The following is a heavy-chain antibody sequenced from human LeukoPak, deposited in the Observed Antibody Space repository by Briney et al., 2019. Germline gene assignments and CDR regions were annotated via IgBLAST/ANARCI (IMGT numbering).Heavy chain of an antibody. CDR1: GGSISSGGYY. D-gene: IGHD2-2*01. V-gene: IGHV4-31*01. Sequence: PSQTLSLTCTVSGGSISSGGYYWSWIRQHPGKGLEWIGYIYYSGNTYYNPSLKSLITISVDTSENQFSLKLNSVTAADTAVYYCARVRVPAAGLSGRFDPWGQGTLVTVSS. J-gene: IGHJ5*02. CDR2: IYYSGNT. CDR3: ARVRVPAAGLSGRFDP.